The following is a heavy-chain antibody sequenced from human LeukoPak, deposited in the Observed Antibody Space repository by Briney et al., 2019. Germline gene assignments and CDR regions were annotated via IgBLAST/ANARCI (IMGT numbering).Heavy chain of an antibody. CDR3: ARGGVSSFTFGGVIQYYYYYYMDV. D-gene: IGHD3-16*02. J-gene: IGHJ6*03. Sequence: ASVKVSCKGSGYIFTNYGISWVRQAPGQGLEWMGWINTNTGNPTYAQGFTGRFVFSLDTSVSTAYLQISSLKAEDTAVYYCARGGVSSFTFGGVIQYYYYYYMDVWGKGTTVTVPS. CDR1: GYIFTNYG. CDR2: INTNTGNP. V-gene: IGHV7-4-1*02.